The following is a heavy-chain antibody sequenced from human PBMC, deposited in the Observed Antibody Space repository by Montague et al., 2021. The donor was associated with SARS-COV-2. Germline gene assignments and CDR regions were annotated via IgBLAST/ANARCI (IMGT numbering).Heavy chain of an antibody. CDR2: ISYDGINK. CDR1: EFTFSSYA. D-gene: IGHD4-17*01. CDR3: ARDPDYGDSVGIDY. J-gene: IGHJ4*02. V-gene: IGHV3-30-3*01. Sequence: SLRLSCAASEFTFSSYAMHWVRQAPGKGLEWVAVISYDGINKYYADSVKGRFTISRDNPKNTLYLQMNSLRAEDTAVYYCARDPDYGDSVGIDYWGQGTLVTVSS.